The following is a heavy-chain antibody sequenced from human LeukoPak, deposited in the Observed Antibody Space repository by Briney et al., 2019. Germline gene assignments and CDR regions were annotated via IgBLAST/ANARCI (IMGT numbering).Heavy chain of an antibody. CDR3: ARLVEITMVRAFYYYYGMDV. V-gene: IGHV4-34*01. CDR2: INHSGST. CDR1: GGSFSGYY. J-gene: IGHJ6*02. Sequence: SETLSLTCAVYGGSFSGYYWSWIRQPPGKGLERIGEINHSGSTNYNPSLKSRVTISVDTSKNQFSLKLSSVTAADTAVYYCARLVEITMVRAFYYYYGMDVWGQGTTVTVSS. D-gene: IGHD3-10*01.